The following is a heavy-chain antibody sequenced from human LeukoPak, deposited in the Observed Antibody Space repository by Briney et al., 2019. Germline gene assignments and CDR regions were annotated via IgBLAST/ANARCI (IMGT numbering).Heavy chain of an antibody. J-gene: IGHJ4*02. CDR3: PRKYDASGYFDY. CDR1: GFGFSAYA. D-gene: IGHD3-22*01. CDR2: ISGGGETA. V-gene: IGHV3-23*01. Sequence: GGSLRLSCVASGFGFSAYAMSWVRQAPGKGLEWVSAISGGGETAYYADSAKGRFTISRDNSKNTLYLQMNSLRAEDTAVYYCPRKYDASGYFDYWGRGTLVTVSS.